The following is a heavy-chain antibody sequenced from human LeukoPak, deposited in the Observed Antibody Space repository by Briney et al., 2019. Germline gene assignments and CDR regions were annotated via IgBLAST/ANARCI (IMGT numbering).Heavy chain of an antibody. CDR1: GFTFGSYA. J-gene: IGHJ4*02. V-gene: IGHV3-23*01. Sequence: RGSLRLSCAASGFTFGSYAMGWVRQAPGKGLEWVSAVSASGPNTYYADSVKGRFTVSRDNSKNTLYLQMSSLRADDTAVYYCARGRGSSRYYFDYWGRGTLVTVAS. CDR3: ARGRGSSRYYFDY. CDR2: VSASGPNT. D-gene: IGHD1-26*01.